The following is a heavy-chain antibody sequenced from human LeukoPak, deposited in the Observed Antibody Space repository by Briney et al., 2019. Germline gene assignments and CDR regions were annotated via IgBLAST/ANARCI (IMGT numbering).Heavy chain of an antibody. CDR2: INHSGNT. J-gene: IGHJ4*02. D-gene: IGHD1-26*01. V-gene: IGHV4-34*01. CDR1: GGSFSGYY. Sequence: PSETLSLTCAVYGGSFSGYYWSWIRQPPGKGLEWIGEINHSGNTNYNPSLKSRVTISVDTSKNQFSLKLSSVTAADTAVYYCARERETHAFDYWGQGTLVTVSS. CDR3: ARERETHAFDY.